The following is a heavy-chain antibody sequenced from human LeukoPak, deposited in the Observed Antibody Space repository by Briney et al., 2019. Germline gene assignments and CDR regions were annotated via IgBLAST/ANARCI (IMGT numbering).Heavy chain of an antibody. D-gene: IGHD6-19*01. CDR3: ATDRAVAGTHNWFDP. Sequence: ASVKVSCKASGYTFTDYYMHWVQQAPGKGLEWMGGVDPEDGETIYAEKFQGRVTITADTSTDTAYMELSSLRSEDTAVYYCATDRAVAGTHNWFDPWGQGTLVTVSS. V-gene: IGHV1-69-2*01. CDR2: VDPEDGET. J-gene: IGHJ5*02. CDR1: GYTFTDYY.